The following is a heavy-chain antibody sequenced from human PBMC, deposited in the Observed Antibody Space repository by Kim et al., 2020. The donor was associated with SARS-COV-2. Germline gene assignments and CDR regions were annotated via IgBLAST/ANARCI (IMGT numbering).Heavy chain of an antibody. CDR3: AGWITVNDAFDI. CDR1: DYSISSGYY. V-gene: IGHV4-38-2*02. CDR2: FYHSGST. J-gene: IGHJ3*02. Sequence: SETLSLTCTVSDYSISSGYYWGWIRQPPGKGLEWIGTFYHSGSTYYNPSLKSRVTISVDTSKNQFSLKLRSVTVADTAVYFCAGWITVNDAFDIWGQGTMVTVSS. D-gene: IGHD4-17*01.